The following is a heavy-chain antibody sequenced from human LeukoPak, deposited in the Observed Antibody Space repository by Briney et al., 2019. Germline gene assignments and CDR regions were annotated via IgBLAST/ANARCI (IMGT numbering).Heavy chain of an antibody. CDR1: GFTFSSYA. D-gene: IGHD3-10*01. V-gene: IGHV3-23*01. CDR2: ISGSGGST. CDR3: AKEPGGSGSHYNMVYFDY. J-gene: IGHJ4*02. Sequence: GGSLRLSCAASGFTFSSYAMSWVRQAPGKGLEWVSAISGSGGSTYYADSVKGRFTISRDNSKNTLYLQMNSLRAEDTAVYYCAKEPGGSGSHYNMVYFDYWGQGTLVTVSS.